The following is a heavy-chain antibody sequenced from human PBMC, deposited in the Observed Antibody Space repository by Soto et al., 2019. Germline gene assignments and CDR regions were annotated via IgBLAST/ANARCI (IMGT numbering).Heavy chain of an antibody. CDR2: VSSAGKT. CDR3: AREWELLPYYVMDV. CDR1: GDSLSRNSYF. J-gene: IGHJ6*02. Sequence: SETLSLTCSVSGDSLSRNSYFWNWLRQPPGKGLEWIGYVSSAGKTKYNPSLEGRVTISVDTSKSHFSLKLTSVTSADTAVYFCAREWELLPYYVMDVRGQGPRSPSP. V-gene: IGHV4-61*01. D-gene: IGHD1-26*01.